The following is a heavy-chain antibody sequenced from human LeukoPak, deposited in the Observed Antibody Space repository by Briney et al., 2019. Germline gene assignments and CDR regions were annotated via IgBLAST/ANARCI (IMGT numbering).Heavy chain of an antibody. CDR1: GFTLSSYS. J-gene: IGHJ6*02. CDR3: AREYSYGPPNYGMDV. Sequence: GGSLRLSCAASGFTLSSYSMNWVRQAPGKGLEWVSSISSSSSYIYYADSVKGRFTISRDNAKNSLYLQMNSLRAEDTAVYYCAREYSYGPPNYGMDVWGQGTTVTVSS. D-gene: IGHD5-18*01. CDR2: ISSSSSYI. V-gene: IGHV3-21*01.